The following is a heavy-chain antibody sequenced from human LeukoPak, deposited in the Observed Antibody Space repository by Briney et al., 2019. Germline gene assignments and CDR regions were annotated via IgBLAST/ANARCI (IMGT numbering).Heavy chain of an antibody. V-gene: IGHV1-2*02. CDR1: GYTFTSYG. CDR3: ASLTGTTWDY. D-gene: IGHD1-20*01. CDR2: INPNSGGT. J-gene: IGHJ4*02. Sequence: ASVKVSCKASGYTFTSYGISWVRQAPGQGLEWMGWINPNSGGTNYAQKFQGRVTMTRDTSISTAYMELSRLRSDDTAVYYCASLTGTTWDYWGQGTLVTVSS.